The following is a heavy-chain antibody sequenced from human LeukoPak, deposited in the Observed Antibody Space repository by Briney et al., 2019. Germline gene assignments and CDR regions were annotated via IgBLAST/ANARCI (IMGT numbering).Heavy chain of an antibody. CDR3: TTDSGRLVVT. V-gene: IGHV3-64*04. J-gene: IGHJ4*02. Sequence: PGGSLRLSCSASGFTFSTYAMHWVRQAPGKGLEYVSTIISNGGATYYADSVKDRFTISRDNSKNTLYLQMNSLKTEDTAVYYCTTDSGRLVVTWGQGTLVTVSS. D-gene: IGHD3-22*01. CDR2: IISNGGAT. CDR1: GFTFSTYA.